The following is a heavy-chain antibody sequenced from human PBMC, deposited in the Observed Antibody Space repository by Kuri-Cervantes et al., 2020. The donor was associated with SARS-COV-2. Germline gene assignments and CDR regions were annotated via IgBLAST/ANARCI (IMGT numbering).Heavy chain of an antibody. CDR1: GFTFGDYA. CDR2: IRSKAYGGTT. D-gene: IGHD5/OR15-5a*01. V-gene: IGHV3-49*04. Sequence: GGSLRLSCTASGFTFGDYAMSWVRQAPGKGLEWVGFIRSKAYGGTTEYAASVKGRFTISRDDSKSIAYLQMNSLRAEDTAVYYCAREHLSVFYVFDYWGQGTLVTVSS. CDR3: AREHLSVFYVFDY. J-gene: IGHJ4*02.